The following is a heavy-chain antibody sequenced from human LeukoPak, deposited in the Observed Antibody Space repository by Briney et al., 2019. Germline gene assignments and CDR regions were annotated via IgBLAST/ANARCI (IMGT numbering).Heavy chain of an antibody. V-gene: IGHV3-23*01. Sequence: GGSLRLSCAASGFTFTNYGMIWVRQAPGKGLEWVSAISGSGRSTYYADSVKGRFTISRDNSKNTLYLQMNSLRAEDTAVYYCAKDVGSSGRLDYWGQGTLVTVSS. D-gene: IGHD6-25*01. J-gene: IGHJ4*02. CDR3: AKDVGSSGRLDY. CDR2: ISGSGRST. CDR1: GFTFTNYG.